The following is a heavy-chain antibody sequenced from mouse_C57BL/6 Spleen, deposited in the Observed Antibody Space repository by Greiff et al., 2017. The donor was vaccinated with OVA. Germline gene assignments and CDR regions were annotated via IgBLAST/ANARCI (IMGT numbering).Heavy chain of an antibody. CDR3: ARSPPRGGYFDV. CDR2: IDPSDSET. Sequence: QVQLQQPGAELVRPGSSVKLSCKASGYTFTSYWMHWVKQRPIQGLEWIGNIDPSDSETHYNQKFKDKATLTVDKSSSTAYMQLSSLKSEDSAVYYCARSPPRGGYFDVWGTGTTVTVSS. CDR1: GYTFTSYW. V-gene: IGHV1-52*01. J-gene: IGHJ1*03.